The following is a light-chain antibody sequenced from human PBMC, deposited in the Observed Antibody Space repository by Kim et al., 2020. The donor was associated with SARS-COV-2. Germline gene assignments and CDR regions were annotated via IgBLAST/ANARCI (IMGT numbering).Light chain of an antibody. J-gene: IGKJ5*01. CDR2: GAS. CDR3: QQYDSWPPIT. V-gene: IGKV3-15*01. CDR1: QNVNNN. Sequence: SPGESASLSCRASQNVNNNVAWYQQRRGQAPRLLIYGASTRATGVVARFSGSGSGTEFTLTISSLQSEDFAVYYCQQYDSWPPITFGQGTRLEIK.